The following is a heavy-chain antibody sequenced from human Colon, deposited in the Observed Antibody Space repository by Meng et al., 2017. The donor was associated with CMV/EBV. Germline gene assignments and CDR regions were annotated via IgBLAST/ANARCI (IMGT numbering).Heavy chain of an antibody. J-gene: IGHJ4*02. V-gene: IGHV3-7*01. CDR1: GFTFDTYW. CDR2: IKPDGSEQ. CDR3: VRDNARVQGNIPILVVPQGFDY. D-gene: IGHD3-22*01. Sequence: GGSLRLSCAASGFTFDTYWMSWVRQAPGKGLQWVANIKPDGSEQYYEDSVKGRFTISRDNAKNSLYLQMSSLSAEDTAVYYCVRDNARVQGNIPILVVPQGFDYWGQGTVVTVSS.